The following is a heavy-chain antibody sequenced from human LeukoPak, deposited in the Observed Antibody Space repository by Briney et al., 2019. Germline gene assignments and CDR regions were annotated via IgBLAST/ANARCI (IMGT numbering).Heavy chain of an antibody. CDR3: ARHQVRALRFLEVYFDY. Sequence: SETLSLTCTVSGGSISSSSYYWGWIRQPPGKGLEWIGSIYYSGSTYYNPSLKSRVTISVDTSKNQFSLKLSSVTAADTAVYYCARHQVRALRFLEVYFDYWGQGTLVTVSS. CDR2: IYYSGST. CDR1: GGSISSSSYY. D-gene: IGHD3-3*01. J-gene: IGHJ4*02. V-gene: IGHV4-39*01.